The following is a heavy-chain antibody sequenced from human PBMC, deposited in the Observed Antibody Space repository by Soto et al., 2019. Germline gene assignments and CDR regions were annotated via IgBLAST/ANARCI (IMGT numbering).Heavy chain of an antibody. Sequence: EVQLVESGGGLVKPGGSLRLSCAASGFSISTYSMNWVRQAPGKGLEWVADITTSSSFRFYADSLKGRFTISRDDAKNSLYLQMNSLRVEDTGVYYCARDLGVALATLTLDSRGQGTLVTVSS. V-gene: IGHV3-21*02. CDR2: ITTSSSFR. J-gene: IGHJ4*02. D-gene: IGHD2-15*01. CDR1: GFSISTYS. CDR3: ARDLGVALATLTLDS.